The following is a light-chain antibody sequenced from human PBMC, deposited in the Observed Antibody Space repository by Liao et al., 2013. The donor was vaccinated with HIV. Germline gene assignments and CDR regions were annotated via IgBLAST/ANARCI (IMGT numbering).Light chain of an antibody. CDR3: QAWDRTTGV. V-gene: IGLV3-1*01. Sequence: SYELTQPPSVSVSPGQTASITCSGDKLGDRYVSWYQRKPGQSPVLVIYQDTERPSGIPERFSGSNSGNTATLTISGTQAMDEADYHCQAWDRTTGVFGGGTKLTVL. J-gene: IGLJ3*02. CDR2: QDT. CDR1: KLGDRY.